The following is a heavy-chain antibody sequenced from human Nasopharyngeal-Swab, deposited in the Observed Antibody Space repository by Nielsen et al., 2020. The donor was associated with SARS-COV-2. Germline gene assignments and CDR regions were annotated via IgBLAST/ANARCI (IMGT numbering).Heavy chain of an antibody. CDR2: IVVGSGNT. J-gene: IGHJ6*02. Sequence: SVKVSCKASGFTFTSSAVQWVRQARGQRLEWIGWIVVGSGNTPYAQKFQERVTITRDMSTSTAYMELSSLRSEDTAVYYCGADRRYFDWLLGEYYGMDVWGQGTTVTVSS. CDR3: GADRRYFDWLLGEYYGMDV. D-gene: IGHD3-9*01. CDR1: GFTFTSSA. V-gene: IGHV1-58*01.